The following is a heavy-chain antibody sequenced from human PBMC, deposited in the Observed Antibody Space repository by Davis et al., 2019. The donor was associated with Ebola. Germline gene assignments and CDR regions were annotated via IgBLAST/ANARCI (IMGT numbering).Heavy chain of an antibody. J-gene: IGHJ5*02. V-gene: IGHV4-59*01. CDR3: ARGDSSSFLKWFDP. D-gene: IGHD6-13*01. CDR1: GGSISGYH. CDR2: IYSSGST. Sequence: SETLSLTCTVSGGSISGYHWSWIRQPPGKGLEWIGYIYSSGSTNYSPSLKSRATISVDTSKKQFSLSLKSVTAADTAVYYCARGDSSSFLKWFDPWGKGSPVTVSP.